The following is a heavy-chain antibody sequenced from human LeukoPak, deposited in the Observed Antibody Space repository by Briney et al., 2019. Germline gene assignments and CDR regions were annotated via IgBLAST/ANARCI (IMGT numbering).Heavy chain of an antibody. CDR3: ARDIYYYYYYMDV. CDR2: IYSGGST. Sequence: GGSLRLSCAASGFTVSSNYMSWVRQAPGKGLEWVSVIYSGGSTYYADSVTGRFTISRDNSKNTLYLRMNSLRAEDTAVYYCARDIYYYYYYMDVCGKGTTVTVSS. CDR1: GFTVSSNY. V-gene: IGHV3-53*01. J-gene: IGHJ6*03.